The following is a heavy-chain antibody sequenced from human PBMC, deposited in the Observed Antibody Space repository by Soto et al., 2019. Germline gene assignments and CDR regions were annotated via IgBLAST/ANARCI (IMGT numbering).Heavy chain of an antibody. V-gene: IGHV3-53*01. D-gene: IGHD1-1*01. CDR3: ARDLEGYGMDV. CDR1: GFTVSSNY. Sequence: GGSLRLSCAASGFTVSSNYMSWVRQAPGKGLEWVSVIYSGGSTYYADSVKGRFTISRDNSKNTLYLQMNSLRAEDTAVYYCARDLEGYGMDVWGQGTTVTVSS. CDR2: IYSGGST. J-gene: IGHJ6*02.